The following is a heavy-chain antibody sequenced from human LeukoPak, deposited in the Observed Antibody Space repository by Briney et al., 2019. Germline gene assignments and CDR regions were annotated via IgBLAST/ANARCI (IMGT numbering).Heavy chain of an antibody. CDR2: ITGRHGPT. CDR3: TKDPNGDYVGAFDP. D-gene: IGHD4-17*01. V-gene: IGHV3-23*01. J-gene: IGHJ5*02. Sequence: GGSLRLSCAASGFTFSSFAMTWVRQAPGKGLEWVASITGRHGPTYNTESVKGRFTISRDNPQNPLYLQMNSLRAEDTAVYYCTKDPNGDYVGAFDPWGQGTLVTVSS. CDR1: GFTFSSFA.